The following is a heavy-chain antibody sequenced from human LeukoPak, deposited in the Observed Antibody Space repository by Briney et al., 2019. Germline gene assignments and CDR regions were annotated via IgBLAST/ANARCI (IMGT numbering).Heavy chain of an antibody. V-gene: IGHV4-31*02. D-gene: IGHD1-26*01. CDR1: GFTFSDYY. CDR3: ASERVGATGQNY. CDR2: IYYSGST. J-gene: IGHJ4*02. Sequence: LRLSCAASGFTFSDYYWSWIRQHPGKGLEWIGYIYYSGSTYYNPSLKSRVTISVDTSKNQFSLKLSSVTAADTAVYYCASERVGATGQNYWGQGTLVTVSS.